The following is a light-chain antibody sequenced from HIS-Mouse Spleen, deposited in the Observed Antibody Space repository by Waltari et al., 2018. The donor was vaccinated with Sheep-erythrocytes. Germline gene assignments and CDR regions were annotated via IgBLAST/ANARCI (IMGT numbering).Light chain of an antibody. V-gene: IGLV2-11*01. Sequence: QSALTQPASVSGSPGQSIPISCTGTSSDVGGYNYVSWYQQPPGKAPKLMIYDVSKRPSGVPDRFSGSKSGNTASLTISGLQAEDEADYYCCSYAGSYNHVFATGTKVTVL. CDR3: CSYAGSYNHV. CDR2: DVS. J-gene: IGLJ1*01. CDR1: SSDVGGYNY.